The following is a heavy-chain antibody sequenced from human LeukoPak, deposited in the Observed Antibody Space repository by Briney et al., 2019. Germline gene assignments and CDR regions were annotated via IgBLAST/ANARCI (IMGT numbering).Heavy chain of an antibody. V-gene: IGHV3-30*18. CDR2: ISYDGSNK. J-gene: IGHJ4*02. D-gene: IGHD1-7*01. CDR1: KFPFGSYD. Sequence: PGESLRLSCAASKFPFGSYDMHWVRQAPGKGLEWVTLISYDGSNKYYADSVKGRFTISRDNSKTTLFLQMNILRAEDTALYYCAKDRRIGDRGRGWKYRYFDSWGQGTLVTVSS. CDR3: AKDRRIGDRGRGWKYRYFDS.